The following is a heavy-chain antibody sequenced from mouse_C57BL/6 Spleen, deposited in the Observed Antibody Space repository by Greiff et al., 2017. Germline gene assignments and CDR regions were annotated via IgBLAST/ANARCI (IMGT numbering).Heavy chain of an antibody. CDR3: ARVGWLLPYCDY. D-gene: IGHD2-3*01. Sequence: EVKLMESGGGLVKPGGSLKLSCAASGFTFSSYAMSWVRQTPEKRLEWVATISDGGSYTYYPDNVKGRFTISRDNAKNNLYLQMSHLKSEDTAMYYCARVGWLLPYCDYWGQGTTLTVSS. CDR2: ISDGGSYT. V-gene: IGHV5-4*03. J-gene: IGHJ2*01. CDR1: GFTFSSYA.